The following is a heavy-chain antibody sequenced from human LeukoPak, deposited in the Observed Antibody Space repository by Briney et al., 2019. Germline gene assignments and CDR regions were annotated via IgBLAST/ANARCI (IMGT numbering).Heavy chain of an antibody. V-gene: IGHV1-2*02. Sequence: ASVKVSCKASGYTFTGYYMHWVRQAPGQGLEWMGWINPNSGGTNYAQKFQGRVTMTRDTSISTAYMELSRLRSADTAVYYCAREHIMVRGASFEYFQHWGQGTLVTVSS. D-gene: IGHD3-10*01. CDR1: GYTFTGYY. J-gene: IGHJ1*01. CDR2: INPNSGGT. CDR3: AREHIMVRGASFEYFQH.